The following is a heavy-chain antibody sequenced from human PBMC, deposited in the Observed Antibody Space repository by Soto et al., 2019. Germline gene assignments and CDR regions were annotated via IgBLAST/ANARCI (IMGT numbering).Heavy chain of an antibody. J-gene: IGHJ5*02. CDR2: INAGNGNT. V-gene: IGHV1-3*01. Sequence: ASVKVSCKASGYTFTSYAMHWVRQAPGQRLEWMGWINAGNGNTKYSQKFQGRVTITRDTSASTAYMELSSLRSEDTAVYYCARDRGPSSGYYPYWFDPWGQGTLVPVSS. D-gene: IGHD3-22*01. CDR3: ARDRGPSSGYYPYWFDP. CDR1: GYTFTSYA.